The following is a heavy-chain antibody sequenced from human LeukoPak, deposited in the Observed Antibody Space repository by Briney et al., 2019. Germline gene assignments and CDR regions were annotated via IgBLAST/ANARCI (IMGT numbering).Heavy chain of an antibody. D-gene: IGHD3-10*01. Sequence: SETLSLTCSVSGGSVSSHNYYWSWIRQPPGKGLEWIGFISYTGTTNYNPSLQSRLTMSVDTSKNQFSQKLSSVTAADTAVYYCARGWLSFGEHFDYWGQGTLVTVSS. CDR2: ISYTGTT. V-gene: IGHV4-61*01. CDR3: ARGWLSFGEHFDY. J-gene: IGHJ4*02. CDR1: GGSVSSHNYY.